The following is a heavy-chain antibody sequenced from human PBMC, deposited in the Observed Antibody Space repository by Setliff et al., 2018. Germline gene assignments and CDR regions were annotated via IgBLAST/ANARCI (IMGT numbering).Heavy chain of an antibody. CDR3: ARVRSYGSGNYYYYYYDMDV. V-gene: IGHV4-39*07. CDR2: IYYSGST. J-gene: IGHJ6*02. D-gene: IGHD3-10*01. CDR1: GGSISTSSCY. Sequence: PSETLSLTCTVSGGSISTSSCYWGWIRQPPGKGLEWIGSIYYSGSTYYNPSLKSRVTISVDASKNQFSLKLSSVTAADTALYYCARVRSYGSGNYYYYYYDMDVWGQGTTVTVSS.